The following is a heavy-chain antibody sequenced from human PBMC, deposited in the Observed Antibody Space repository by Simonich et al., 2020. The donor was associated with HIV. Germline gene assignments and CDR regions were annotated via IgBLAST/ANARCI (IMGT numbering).Heavy chain of an antibody. CDR3: TRRSGYDFDY. CDR1: GGSFSGYY. J-gene: IGHJ4*02. CDR2: INHSGST. V-gene: IGHV4-34*01. D-gene: IGHD5-12*01. Sequence: QVQLQQWGAGLLKPSETLSLTCAVYGGSFSGYYWSWIRQPPGKGLEWIGEINHSGSTNYNPSLKIRVTISVDPSKNQFSLKLSSVTAADTAMYYCTRRSGYDFDYWGQGTLVTVSS.